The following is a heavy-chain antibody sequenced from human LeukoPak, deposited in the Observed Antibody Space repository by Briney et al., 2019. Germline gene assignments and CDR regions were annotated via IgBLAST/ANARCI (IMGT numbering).Heavy chain of an antibody. D-gene: IGHD3-10*02. CDR1: GGSINSYY. CDR3: ARHPLSPRIFGLFDY. Sequence: PSETLSLTCTVSGGSINSYYWSWIRQPPGKGLEWIGYIYYSGSTNYNPSLKSRVTISVDTSKNQFSLKLSSVTATDTAVYYCARHPLSPRIFGLFDYWGQGTLVTVSS. J-gene: IGHJ4*02. V-gene: IGHV4-59*08. CDR2: IYYSGST.